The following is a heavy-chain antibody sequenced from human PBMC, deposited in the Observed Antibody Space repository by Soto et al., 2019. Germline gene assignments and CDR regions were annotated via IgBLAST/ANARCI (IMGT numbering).Heavy chain of an antibody. CDR3: AHAYGGRSLY. D-gene: IGHD1-26*01. Sequence: QITLKESGPTLVKPTQTLTLTCTFSGFSLTTDRVGVGWIRQPPGEALEWLAVIYWDDSKTYRPSLESRLTITKDTPKTQVALTMTNMDSLHTATYYCAHAYGGRSLYWGQGTLVTVSS. CDR2: IYWDDSK. CDR1: GFSLTTDRVG. V-gene: IGHV2-5*02. J-gene: IGHJ4*02.